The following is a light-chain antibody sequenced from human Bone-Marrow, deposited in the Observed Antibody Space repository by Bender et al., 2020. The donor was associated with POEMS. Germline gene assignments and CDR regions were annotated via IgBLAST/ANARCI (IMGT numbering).Light chain of an antibody. Sequence: FMLTQPHSVSESPGKTVTISCTRSSGHIGGNYVQWFQQRPGSAPTPVIYEDNQRPSGVPDRFSGSIDSSSNSASLTISGLKPEDEADYYCQSYDTDNQVFGGGTKVTVL. CDR2: EDN. CDR3: QSYDTDNQV. V-gene: IGLV6-57*03. J-gene: IGLJ3*02. CDR1: SGHIGGNY.